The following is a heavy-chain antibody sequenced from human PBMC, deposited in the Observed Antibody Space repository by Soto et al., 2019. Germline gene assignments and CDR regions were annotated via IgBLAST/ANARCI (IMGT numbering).Heavy chain of an antibody. J-gene: IGHJ4*02. D-gene: IGHD3-22*01. CDR1: GFTFSSHA. CDR3: AKGIRYDSSGPGNY. Sequence: GGSLRLSCAASGFTFSSHAMSWVRQAPGKGLEWVSAISWNSGSIGYADSVKGRFTISRDNAKNSLYLQMNSLRAEDTALYYCAKGIRYDSSGPGNYWGQXTLVTVSS. V-gene: IGHV3-9*01. CDR2: ISWNSGSI.